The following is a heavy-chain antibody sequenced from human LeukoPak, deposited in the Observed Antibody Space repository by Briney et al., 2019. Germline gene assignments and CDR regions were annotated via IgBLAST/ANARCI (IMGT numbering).Heavy chain of an antibody. D-gene: IGHD2-2*02. Sequence: GGSLRLSCAASGFSFSSYVMSWVRQAPGKGLEWVSSIRGNGGRTFYADSVKGRFTISRDNSKSTLYLQMNSLRAEDTAVYYCAKEFEYCSSVDCYIPDAFDVWGQGTMVTVSS. CDR2: IRGNGGRT. V-gene: IGHV3-23*01. CDR1: GFSFSSYV. J-gene: IGHJ3*01. CDR3: AKEFEYCSSVDCYIPDAFDV.